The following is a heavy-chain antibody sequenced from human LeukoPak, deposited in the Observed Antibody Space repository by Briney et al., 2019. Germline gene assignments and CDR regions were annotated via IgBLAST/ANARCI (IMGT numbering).Heavy chain of an antibody. CDR2: ISSSSSYI. D-gene: IGHD3-10*01. CDR3: ARDGDGELSSPLAY. CDR1: GFTFSSYS. V-gene: IGHV3-21*01. J-gene: IGHJ4*02. Sequence: GGSLRLSCAASGFTFSSYSMNWVRQAPGKGLEWVSSISSSSSYIYYADSVKGRFTISRDNAKNSLYLQMNGLRAEDTAVYYCARDGDGELSSPLAYWGQGTLVTVSS.